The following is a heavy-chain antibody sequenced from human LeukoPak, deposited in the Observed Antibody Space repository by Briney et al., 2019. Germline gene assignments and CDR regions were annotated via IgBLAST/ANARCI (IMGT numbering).Heavy chain of an antibody. D-gene: IGHD6-13*01. Sequence: PSETLSLTCTVSGGSISSYYWSWIRQPPGKGLEWIGHIYYSGSTNYNPSLKSRVTISVDTSKNQFSLKLSSVTAADTAVYYCARSGSSWLIDYWGQGTLVTVSS. V-gene: IGHV4-59*01. CDR2: IYYSGST. J-gene: IGHJ4*02. CDR1: GGSISSYY. CDR3: ARSGSSWLIDY.